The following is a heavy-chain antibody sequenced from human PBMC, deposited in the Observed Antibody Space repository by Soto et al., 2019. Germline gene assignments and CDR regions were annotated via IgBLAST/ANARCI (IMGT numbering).Heavy chain of an antibody. D-gene: IGHD6-6*01. Sequence: GGSLRLSCAASGFTFSNYSMSGVRQAPGKGLEWVSGVNSGGRTYYADSVKGRFTISRDTSKNTLYVQMNSLRADDTAVFYCAKAIQYSSSRDYFYYGMDVWGQGTTVTVSS. CDR1: GFTFSNYS. CDR3: AKAIQYSSSRDYFYYGMDV. CDR2: VNSGGRT. V-gene: IGHV3-23*01. J-gene: IGHJ6*02.